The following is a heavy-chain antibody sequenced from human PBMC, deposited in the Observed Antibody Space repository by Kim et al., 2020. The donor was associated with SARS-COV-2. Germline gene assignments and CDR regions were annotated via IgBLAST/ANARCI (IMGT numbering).Heavy chain of an antibody. D-gene: IGHD5-18*01. J-gene: IGHJ4*02. Sequence: ADSVKGRFTISIDNSKNTLYLQMNSMRAEDTAVYYCAKVAGYSYMYDFDYWGQGTLVTVSS. CDR3: AKVAGYSYMYDFDY. V-gene: IGHV3-23*01.